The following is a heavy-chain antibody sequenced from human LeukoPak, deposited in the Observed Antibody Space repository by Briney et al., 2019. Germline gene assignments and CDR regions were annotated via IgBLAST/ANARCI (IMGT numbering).Heavy chain of an antibody. CDR1: GFTFSSYS. Sequence: GSLRLSCAASGFTFSSYSMNWVRQAPGKGLEWVSYISSSSTIYYADSVKGRFTISRDNAKNSLYLQMNSLRAEDTAVYYCARGFVGATREYFQHWGQGTLVTVSS. V-gene: IGHV3-48*01. CDR3: ARGFVGATREYFQH. D-gene: IGHD1-26*01. CDR2: ISSSSTI. J-gene: IGHJ1*01.